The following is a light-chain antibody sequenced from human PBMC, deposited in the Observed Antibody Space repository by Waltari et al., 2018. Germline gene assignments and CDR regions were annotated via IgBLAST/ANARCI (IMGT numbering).Light chain of an antibody. V-gene: IGKV1-39*01. CDR1: QSISSY. Sequence: DIQMTQSPSSLSASLGASVTITCRASQSISSYLNWYQQKPGVAPKLLIYAASSLRNGVPSRFSGSGSGTEFSLTISSLQPEDFATYYCQQSFSTPLTFGGGTKVEIK. CDR2: AAS. CDR3: QQSFSTPLT. J-gene: IGKJ4*01.